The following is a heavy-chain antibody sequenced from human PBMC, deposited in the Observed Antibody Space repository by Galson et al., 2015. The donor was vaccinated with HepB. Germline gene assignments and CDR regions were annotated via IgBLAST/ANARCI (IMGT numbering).Heavy chain of an antibody. D-gene: IGHD5-18*01. CDR1: GFTFSSYE. Sequence: LRLSCAASGFTFSSYEMNWVRQAPGKGLEWVSYISSSGSTIYYADSVKGRFTISRDNAKNSLYLQMNSLRAEDTAVYYCASRSPIQLWLGYYYYGMDVWGQGTTVTVSS. CDR3: ASRSPIQLWLGYYYYGMDV. CDR2: ISSSGSTI. V-gene: IGHV3-48*03. J-gene: IGHJ6*02.